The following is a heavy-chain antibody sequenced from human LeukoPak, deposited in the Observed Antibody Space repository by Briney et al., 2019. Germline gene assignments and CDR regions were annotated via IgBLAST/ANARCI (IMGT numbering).Heavy chain of an antibody. J-gene: IGHJ6*02. CDR1: GFTFSGYP. D-gene: IGHD2-2*01. V-gene: IGHV3-30-3*01. Sequence: GGSLRLSCAASGFTFSGYPIHWVRQAPGKGLEWVAVISYDGSNKYYADSVKGRFTISRDNSKNTLYLQMNSLRAEDTAVYYRARDEGYCSRTSCCGASKGMDVWGQGTAVIVSS. CDR2: ISYDGSNK. CDR3: ARDEGYCSRTSCCGASKGMDV.